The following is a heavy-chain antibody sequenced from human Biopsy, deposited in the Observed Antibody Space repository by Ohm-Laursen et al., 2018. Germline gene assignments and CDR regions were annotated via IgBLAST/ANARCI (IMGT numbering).Heavy chain of an antibody. Sequence: SLRLSCAASGFTFNSHAMNWVRQAPGKGLEWISYITGSSSTIYYADSVKGRFTISRDNAKNSLHLQMNSLRAEDTAVYYCTRLAYYYYYGMDVWGQGTTVTVSS. CDR1: GFTFNSHA. D-gene: IGHD2-21*01. J-gene: IGHJ6*02. V-gene: IGHV3-48*03. CDR3: TRLAYYYYYGMDV. CDR2: ITGSSSTI.